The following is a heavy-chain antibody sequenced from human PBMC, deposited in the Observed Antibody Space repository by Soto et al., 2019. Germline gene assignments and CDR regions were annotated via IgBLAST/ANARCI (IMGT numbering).Heavy chain of an antibody. Sequence: QVQLVQSGAEVKKPGASVKVSCKASGYAFTNFDISWVRQAPGQGLEWMGWISTYNGNTNYAQKLQGRVTLTTDTSASTAYMELRSLISDDTGIYYCARGWELDYWGQGTLVTVSS. CDR2: ISTYNGNT. D-gene: IGHD3-10*01. V-gene: IGHV1-18*01. CDR1: GYAFTNFD. CDR3: ARGWELDY. J-gene: IGHJ4*02.